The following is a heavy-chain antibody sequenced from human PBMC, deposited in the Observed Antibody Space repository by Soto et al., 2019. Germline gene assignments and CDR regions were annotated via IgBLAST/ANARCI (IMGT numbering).Heavy chain of an antibody. D-gene: IGHD2-2*01. Sequence: GASVKVSCKASGYTFTGYYMHWVRQAPGQGLEWMGWINPNSGGTNYAQKFQGRVTMTRDTSISTAYMELSRLRSDDTAVYYCARDLSSPDIVVVPAARFPDYWGQGTLVTVPQ. V-gene: IGHV1-2*02. J-gene: IGHJ4*02. CDR1: GYTFTGYY. CDR3: ARDLSSPDIVVVPAARFPDY. CDR2: INPNSGGT.